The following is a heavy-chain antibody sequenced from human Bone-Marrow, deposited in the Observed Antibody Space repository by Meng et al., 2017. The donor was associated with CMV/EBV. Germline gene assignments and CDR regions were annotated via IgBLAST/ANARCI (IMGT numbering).Heavy chain of an antibody. CDR1: GFSLNTSGVG. V-gene: IGHV2-5*01. CDR2: IYWNDVK. D-gene: IGHD4-17*01. Sequence: SGPTLVKPTQTLTLTCTLSGFSLNTSGVGVDWIRQPPGKALEWLALIYWNDVKHYGPFLKSRLTITKGTSENHVVLTMTNMDPVDTATYYCARHDYGAYVDYWGQGTLVTVSS. J-gene: IGHJ4*02. CDR3: ARHDYGAYVDY.